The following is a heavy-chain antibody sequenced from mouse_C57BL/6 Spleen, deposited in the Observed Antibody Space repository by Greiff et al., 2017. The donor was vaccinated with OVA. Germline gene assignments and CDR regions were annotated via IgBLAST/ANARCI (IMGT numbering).Heavy chain of an antibody. CDR3: AREYSNYLDY. CDR1: GFTFSSYA. J-gene: IGHJ2*01. D-gene: IGHD2-5*01. V-gene: IGHV5-4*01. Sequence: EVQRVESGGGLVKPGGSLKLSCAASGFTFSSYAMSWVRQTPEKRLEWVATISDGGSYTYYPDNVKGRFTISRDNAKNNLYLQMSHLKSEDTAMYYCAREYSNYLDYWGQGTTLAVSS. CDR2: ISDGGSYT.